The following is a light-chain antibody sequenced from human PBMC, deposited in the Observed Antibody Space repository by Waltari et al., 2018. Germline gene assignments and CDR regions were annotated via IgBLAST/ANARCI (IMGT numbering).Light chain of an antibody. CDR1: SSDVGGYNY. J-gene: IGLJ3*02. CDR3: CSYAGSITFWV. Sequence: QSALTQPRSVSGSPEQSVTISCTGTSSDVGGYNYVSWYQHHPGKAPKLIIYDVTKRPSGVPDRFSASKSDNTASLTISGLQAEDEADYYCCSYAGSITFWVFGGGTKLTVL. CDR2: DVT. V-gene: IGLV2-11*01.